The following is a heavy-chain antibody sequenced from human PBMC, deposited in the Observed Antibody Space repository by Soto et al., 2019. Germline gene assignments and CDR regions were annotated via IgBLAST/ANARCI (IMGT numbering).Heavy chain of an antibody. CDR2: IYYDGSV. CDR1: GGAIRNSIYY. Sequence: ETLSLTCTVSGGAIRNSIYYWGWIRQPPGKGLELIGTIYYDGSVAYSPSLKSRVTLSVDTSRNHFSVKINSVTAADTAVYFCARHRIAGAGPLDXWGQGTLVTVSX. CDR3: ARHRIAGAGPLDX. V-gene: IGHV4-39*01. J-gene: IGHJ4*02. D-gene: IGHD6-19*01.